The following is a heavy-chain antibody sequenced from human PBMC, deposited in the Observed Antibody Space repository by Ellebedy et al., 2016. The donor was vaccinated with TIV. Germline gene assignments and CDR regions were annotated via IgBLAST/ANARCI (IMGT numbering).Heavy chain of an antibody. CDR1: GFTFSNYW. Sequence: GESLKISCATSGFTFSNYWMTWVRQAPGKGLEWVANIKQDGSEKYYVDSVQGRFSISRDNAKSSPYLQMNSLTDEDTAVYYCARDQWLGRAYYFDSWGQGTLVTVSS. D-gene: IGHD6-19*01. V-gene: IGHV3-7*01. CDR2: IKQDGSEK. J-gene: IGHJ4*02. CDR3: ARDQWLGRAYYFDS.